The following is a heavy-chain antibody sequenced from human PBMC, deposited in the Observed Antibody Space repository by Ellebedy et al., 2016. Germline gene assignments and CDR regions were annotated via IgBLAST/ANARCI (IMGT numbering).Heavy chain of an antibody. D-gene: IGHD3-22*01. V-gene: IGHV1-69*04. Sequence: ASVKVSCKASGGTFSSYAISWVRQAPGQGLEWMGRIIPILGIANYAQKFQGRVTITADKSTSTAYMELSSLRSEDTAVYYCADYYDSSGAWGFDPWGQGTLVTVSS. CDR2: IIPILGIA. CDR3: ADYYDSSGAWGFDP. J-gene: IGHJ5*02. CDR1: GGTFSSYA.